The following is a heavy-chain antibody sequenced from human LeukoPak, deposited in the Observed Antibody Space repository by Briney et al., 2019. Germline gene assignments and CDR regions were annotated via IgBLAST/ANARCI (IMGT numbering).Heavy chain of an antibody. CDR1: GFTFSSHW. CDR2: IKQDGSEK. CDR3: ARDHTVGQWPTHFDY. V-gene: IGHV3-7*01. D-gene: IGHD6-19*01. J-gene: IGHJ4*02. Sequence: GGSLRLSCAASGFTFSSHWMNWVGQAPGKGGEGGANIKQDGSEKEYVDSVKGRFTISRDNAKSSLYLQINSLRAEDTAVYYCARDHTVGQWPTHFDYWGQETLVTVSS.